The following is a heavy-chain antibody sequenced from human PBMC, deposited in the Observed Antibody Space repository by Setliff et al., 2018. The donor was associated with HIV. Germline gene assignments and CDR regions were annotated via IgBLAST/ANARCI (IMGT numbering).Heavy chain of an antibody. Sequence: SETLSLTCSVSGYSISSGYYWGWIRQPPGKGLEWIGSVYHSGSTYYNPSLKSRVTISVDTSKNQFSLKLSSVTAADTAIYYCARRIYGNNPYFDYWSQGTLVTVSS. CDR1: GYSISSGYY. J-gene: IGHJ4*02. D-gene: IGHD4-17*01. CDR2: VYHSGST. V-gene: IGHV4-38-2*01. CDR3: ARRIYGNNPYFDY.